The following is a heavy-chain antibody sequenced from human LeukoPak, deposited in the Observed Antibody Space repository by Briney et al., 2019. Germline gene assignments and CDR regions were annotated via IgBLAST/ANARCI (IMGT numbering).Heavy chain of an antibody. CDR1: GFTFSNAW. CDR3: VRIRWGDTNWFDP. V-gene: IGHV3-15*01. Sequence: GGSLRLSCAASGFTFSNAWMNWVRQAPGKGLEWVGRIKSKTDDGTAESAAPVKGRFTISRDDSKNMLYLQMNSLKTEDTAVYYCVRIRWGDTNWFDPWGQGTLVTVSS. D-gene: IGHD3-16*01. J-gene: IGHJ5*02. CDR2: IKSKTDDGTA.